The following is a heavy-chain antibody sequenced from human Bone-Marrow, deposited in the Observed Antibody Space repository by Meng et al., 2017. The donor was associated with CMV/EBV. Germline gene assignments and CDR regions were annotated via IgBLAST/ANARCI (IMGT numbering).Heavy chain of an antibody. CDR1: GGSFSGYY. J-gene: IGHJ6*02. CDR3: ARDRSSYYDFWSGSWGLYYGMDV. Sequence: GSLRLSCAVYGGSFSGYYWSWIRQPPGKGLEWIGYIYYSGSINYNPSLKSRVTISVDTSKNQFSLKLSSVTAADTAVYYCARDRSSYYDFWSGSWGLYYGMDVWGQGTTVTVSS. D-gene: IGHD3-3*01. CDR2: IYYSGSI. V-gene: IGHV4-59*01.